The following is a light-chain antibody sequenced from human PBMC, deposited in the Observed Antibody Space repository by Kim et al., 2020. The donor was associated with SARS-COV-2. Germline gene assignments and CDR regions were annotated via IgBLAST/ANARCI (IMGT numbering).Light chain of an antibody. CDR1: SLRNFV. J-gene: IGLJ2*01. V-gene: IGLV3-19*01. CDR2: DKN. Sequence: VGLAKTGRTTCQETSLRNFVATWYQQTPGQAPILVIYDKNHRPAGIPDRFSGSTAGNTASLTIAGNQAGDEADYYCNSRDSNDSVVFGAGTQLTVL. CDR3: NSRDSNDSVV.